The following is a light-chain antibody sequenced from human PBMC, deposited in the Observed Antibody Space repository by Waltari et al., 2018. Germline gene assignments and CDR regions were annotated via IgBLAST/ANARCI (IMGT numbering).Light chain of an antibody. J-gene: IGLJ3*02. CDR1: SGSLSTTSY. CDR3: ALYMGSGIWV. V-gene: IGLV8-61*01. CDR2: KAN. Sequence: QTVVTQEPSLSVSPGGTVTLTCALSSGSLSTTSYATGYQQTPGQAPPTLLYKANARSAGVPDRFSGSIFWNTAALTITGAQADDESDYYCALYMGSGIWVFGGGTRLTVL.